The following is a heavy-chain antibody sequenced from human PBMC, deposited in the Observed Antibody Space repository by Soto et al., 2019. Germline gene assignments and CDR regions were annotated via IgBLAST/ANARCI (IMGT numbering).Heavy chain of an antibody. Sequence: GGSLRLSCAASGFTFSSYGMHWVRQAPGKGLEWVAVIWYDGSNKYYTDSVKGRFTISRDNSKNTLYLQMNSLRAEDTAVYYCARGVTRGSFPPFDLWGQGTLVTVSS. CDR3: ARGVTRGSFPPFDL. D-gene: IGHD1-26*01. CDR2: IWYDGSNK. CDR1: GFTFSSYG. J-gene: IGHJ4*02. V-gene: IGHV3-33*01.